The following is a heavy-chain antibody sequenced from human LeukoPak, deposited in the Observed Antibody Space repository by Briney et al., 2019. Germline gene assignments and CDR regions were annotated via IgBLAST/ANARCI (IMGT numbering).Heavy chain of an antibody. CDR2: VENDGTTK. CDR1: GYTFTGYY. CDR3: VTDLHGINWYVH. Sequence: SCKASGYTFTGYYMHWVRQAPGKGLEWVAFVENDGTTKYYADSVKGRFSISRDNSKNTLFLQMNSLRPDDTSMYYCVTDLHGINWYVHWGQGTLVTVSS. D-gene: IGHD3-3*02. V-gene: IGHV3-30*04. J-gene: IGHJ5*02.